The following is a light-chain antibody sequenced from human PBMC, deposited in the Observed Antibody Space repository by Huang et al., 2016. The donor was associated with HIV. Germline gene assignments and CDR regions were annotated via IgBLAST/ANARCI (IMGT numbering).Light chain of an antibody. Sequence: EIVMTQSPATLSVSPGERATLSCRASQSVSSNFAWYQQKPGHAPRLLIYGASTRATGIPARFSGSGSGTEFILTISSLQSEDFAVYYCQQYNNWPRTFGQGTKVEIK. CDR1: QSVSSN. CDR2: GAS. CDR3: QQYNNWPRT. J-gene: IGKJ1*01. V-gene: IGKV3-15*01.